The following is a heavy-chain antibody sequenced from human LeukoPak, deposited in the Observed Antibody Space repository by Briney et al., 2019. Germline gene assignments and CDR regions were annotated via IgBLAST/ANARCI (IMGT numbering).Heavy chain of an antibody. CDR3: ARSAFLVTAPGLYYFDY. CDR2: IYNGGST. D-gene: IGHD6-13*01. J-gene: IGHJ4*02. V-gene: IGHV4-4*07. CDR1: GGSISSYY. Sequence: PSETQSLTCTVSGGSISSYYWSWIRQPPGKGLEWIGHIYNGGSTNYNPSLKGRVTMSVATSKNQFSLHLSSVTAADTAVYYCARSAFLVTAPGLYYFDYWGQGTLVAVSS.